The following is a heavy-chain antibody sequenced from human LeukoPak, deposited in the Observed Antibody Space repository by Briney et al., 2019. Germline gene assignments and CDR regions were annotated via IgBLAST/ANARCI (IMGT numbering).Heavy chain of an antibody. CDR3: AKDGSWRYYDSSGYPNYFDY. J-gene: IGHJ4*02. Sequence: GGSLRLSCAASGFTVSSNYMSWVRQAPGKGLEWVAVISYDGSNKYYADSVKGRFTISRDNSKNTLYLQMNSLRAEDTAVYYCAKDGSWRYYDSSGYPNYFDYWGQGTLVTVSS. D-gene: IGHD3-22*01. CDR1: GFTVSSNY. V-gene: IGHV3-30*18. CDR2: ISYDGSNK.